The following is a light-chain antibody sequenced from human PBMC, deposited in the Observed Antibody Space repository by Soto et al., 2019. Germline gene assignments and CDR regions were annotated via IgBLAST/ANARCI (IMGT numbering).Light chain of an antibody. CDR2: GVS. J-gene: IGKJ2*01. V-gene: IGKV3-15*01. CDR1: QSISGE. Sequence: EIVMTQSPATLSVSPGERATLSCRASQSISGELAWYQQRPGQPPRRLIYGVSTRATGVPDRFSGSGSGSDFTLTISRLQSEDFAVYYCQQGHYWPLTFGQGTRLDI. CDR3: QQGHYWPLT.